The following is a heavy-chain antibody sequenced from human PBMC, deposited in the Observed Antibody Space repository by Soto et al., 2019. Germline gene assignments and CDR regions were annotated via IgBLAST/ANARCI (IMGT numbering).Heavy chain of an antibody. CDR1: GGTFSSYT. J-gene: IGHJ4*02. CDR3: ARGGYSGYGNNYFDY. CDR2: IIPILGIA. D-gene: IGHD5-12*01. V-gene: IGHV1-69*02. Sequence: QVQRVQSGAEVKKPGSSGKVSCKASGGTFSSYTISWVRQAPGQGLEWRGRIIPILGIANYAQKFQGRVTITADKSTSTAYMELSSLRSEDTAVYYCARGGYSGYGNNYFDYWGQGTLVTVSS.